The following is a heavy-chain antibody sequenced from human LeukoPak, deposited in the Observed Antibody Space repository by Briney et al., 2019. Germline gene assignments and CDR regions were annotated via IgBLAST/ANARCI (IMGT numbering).Heavy chain of an antibody. CDR3: ARGRDGYNYAFDY. CDR2: ISSSSSYI. CDR1: AFTFRNYA. J-gene: IGHJ4*02. V-gene: IGHV3-21*01. Sequence: GGSLRLSCEASAFTFRNYAMSWVRQAPGKGLEWVSSISSSSSYIYYADSVKGRFTISRDNAKNSLYLQMNSLRAEDTAVYYCARGRDGYNYAFDYWGQGTLVTVSS. D-gene: IGHD5-24*01.